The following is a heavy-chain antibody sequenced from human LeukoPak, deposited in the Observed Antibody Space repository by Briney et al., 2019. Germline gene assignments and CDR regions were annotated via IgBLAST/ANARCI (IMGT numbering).Heavy chain of an antibody. CDR2: INHSGST. CDR1: GGSFSGYY. Sequence: PSETLSLTCAVYGGSFSGYYWSWIRQPPGKGLEWIGEINHSGSTNYNPSLKSRVTISVDTSKNQFSLKPSSVIAADTAVYYCARGAVYYDSSGYQRKNWFDPWGQGTLVTVSS. CDR3: ARGAVYYDSSGYQRKNWFDP. V-gene: IGHV4-34*01. D-gene: IGHD3-22*01. J-gene: IGHJ5*02.